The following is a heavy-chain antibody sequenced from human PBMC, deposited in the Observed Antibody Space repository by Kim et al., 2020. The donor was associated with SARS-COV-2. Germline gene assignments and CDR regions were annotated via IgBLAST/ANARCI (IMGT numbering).Heavy chain of an antibody. CDR3: ARDREYYDSSGYPARNRSGIDV. CDR1: GGSISSGGYY. Sequence: SETLSLTCTVSGGSISSGGYYWSWIRQHPGKGLEWIGYIYYSGSTYYNPSLKSRVTISVDTSKNQFSLKLSSVTAADTAVYYCARDREYYDSSGYPARNRSGIDVWGQGTTVTVSS. D-gene: IGHD3-22*01. J-gene: IGHJ6*02. V-gene: IGHV4-31*03. CDR2: IYYSGST.